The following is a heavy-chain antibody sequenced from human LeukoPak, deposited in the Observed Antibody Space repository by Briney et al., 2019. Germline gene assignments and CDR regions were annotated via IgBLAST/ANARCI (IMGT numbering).Heavy chain of an antibody. V-gene: IGHV1-2*02. J-gene: IGHJ4*02. D-gene: IGHD1-20*01. CDR2: INPNSGGT. Sequence: GASVKVSCKASGYTFTCYYMHWVRQAPGQGLEWMGWINPNSGGTNYAQKFQGRVTMTRDTSISTAYMELSRLRSDDTAVYYCARDRAYNWNDVFAYWGQGTLVTVSS. CDR1: GYTFTCYY. CDR3: ARDRAYNWNDVFAY.